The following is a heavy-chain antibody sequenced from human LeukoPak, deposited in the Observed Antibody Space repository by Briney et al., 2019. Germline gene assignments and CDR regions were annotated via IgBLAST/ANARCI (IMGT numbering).Heavy chain of an antibody. CDR1: GGSISSSSYY. D-gene: IGHD6-19*01. J-gene: IGHJ4*02. CDR2: IYYSGST. Sequence: PSETLSLTCAVSGGSISSSSYYWGWIRQPPGKGLEWIGSIYYSGSTYYNPSLKSRVTISVDTSKNQFSLKLSSVTAADTAVYYCARQKGYSSGWYFDYWGQGTLVTVSS. V-gene: IGHV4-39*01. CDR3: ARQKGYSSGWYFDY.